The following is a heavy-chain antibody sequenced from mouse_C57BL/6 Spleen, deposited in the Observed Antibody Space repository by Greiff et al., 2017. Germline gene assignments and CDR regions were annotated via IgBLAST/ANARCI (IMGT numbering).Heavy chain of an antibody. CDR2: IYPGGGYT. Sequence: QVQLQQSGAELVRPGTSVKMSCKASGYTFTNYWIGWAKQRPGHGLEWIGDIYPGGGYTNYNEKFKGKATLTADKSSSTAYMQFSSLTSEDSAIYYCARFYYSNHYYAMDYWGQGTSVTVSS. D-gene: IGHD2-5*01. V-gene: IGHV1-63*01. J-gene: IGHJ4*01. CDR1: GYTFTNYW. CDR3: ARFYYSNHYYAMDY.